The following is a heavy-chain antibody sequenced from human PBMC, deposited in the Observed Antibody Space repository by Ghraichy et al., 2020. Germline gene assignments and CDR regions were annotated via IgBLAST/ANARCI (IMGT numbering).Heavy chain of an antibody. V-gene: IGHV3-74*01. CDR2: ISGDGSGT. D-gene: IGHD6-13*01. CDR3: ATPQLAGPDY. J-gene: IGHJ4*02. Sequence: GGSLRLSCAASGFTFSTYWMHWVRQAPGKGLVWVSGISGDGSGTYYANSVKGRFTISRDNAKNTLYLQMNSLRAEDTAVYYCATPQLAGPDYWGQGSLVTVSS. CDR1: GFTFSTYW.